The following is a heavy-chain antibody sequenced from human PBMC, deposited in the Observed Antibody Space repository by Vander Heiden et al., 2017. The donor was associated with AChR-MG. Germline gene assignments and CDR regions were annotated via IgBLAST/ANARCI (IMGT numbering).Heavy chain of an antibody. V-gene: IGHV3-48*02. CDR3: TYDSSGYPHPNDAFDI. CDR1: GFTFSSYS. J-gene: IGHJ3*02. CDR2: ISSSSSTI. D-gene: IGHD3-22*01. Sequence: EVQLVESGGGLVQPGGSLRLSCAASGFTFSSYSMNWVRQAPGKGLEWVSYISSSSSTIYYADSVKGRFTISRDNAKNSLYLQMNSLRDEDTAVYYCTYDSSGYPHPNDAFDIWGQGTMVTVSS.